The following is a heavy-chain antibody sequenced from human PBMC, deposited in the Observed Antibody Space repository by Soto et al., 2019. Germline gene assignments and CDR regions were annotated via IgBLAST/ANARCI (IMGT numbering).Heavy chain of an antibody. CDR2: IYYSGST. CDR1: GGSVSSGSYY. V-gene: IGHV4-61*01. D-gene: IGHD3-22*01. J-gene: IGHJ4*02. CDR3: AREGPNDSSGYQRVFGY. Sequence: PSETLSLTCTVSGGSVSSGSYYWSWIRQPPGKGLEWIGYIYYSGSTNYNPSLKSRVTISVDTSKNQFSLKLSSVTAADTAVYYCAREGPNDSSGYQRVFGYWGQGTLVTVSS.